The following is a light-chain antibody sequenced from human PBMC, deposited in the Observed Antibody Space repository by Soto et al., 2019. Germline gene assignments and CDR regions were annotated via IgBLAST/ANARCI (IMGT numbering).Light chain of an antibody. Sequence: QSALTQPPSASVTPGQRVTISCSGSSSNIGSNTVNWYQQLPGTAPKLLIYSNNQRPSGVPDRFSGSKSGTSASLAISGLQSEDEADYYCAAWDDSLNGVVFGGGTTLTVL. CDR3: AAWDDSLNGVV. CDR1: SSNIGSNT. J-gene: IGLJ2*01. V-gene: IGLV1-44*01. CDR2: SNN.